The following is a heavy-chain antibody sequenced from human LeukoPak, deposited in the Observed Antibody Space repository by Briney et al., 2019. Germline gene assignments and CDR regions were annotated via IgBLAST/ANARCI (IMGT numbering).Heavy chain of an antibody. V-gene: IGHV3-21*01. D-gene: IGHD1-26*01. CDR2: ISSSSSYI. CDR3: ARGIGSYSDY. Sequence: GGSLRLSCAASGFTFSSYSMNWVRQAPGKGLEWVSSISSSSSYICYADSVKGRFTISRDNAKNSPYLQMNSLRAEDTAVYYCARGIGSYSDYWGQGTLVTVSS. CDR1: GFTFSSYS. J-gene: IGHJ4*02.